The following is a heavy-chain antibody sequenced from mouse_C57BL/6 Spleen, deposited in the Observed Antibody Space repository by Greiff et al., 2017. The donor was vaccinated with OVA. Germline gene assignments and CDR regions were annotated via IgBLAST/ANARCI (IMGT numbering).Heavy chain of an antibody. D-gene: IGHD1-1*01. Sequence: VQRVESDAELVKPGASVKISCKVSGYTFTDHTIHWMKQRPEQGLEWIGYIYPRDGSTKYNEKFKGKATLTADKSSSTAYMQLNSLTSEDSAVYFCARRDYGRYYAMDYWGQGTSVTVSS. CDR1: GYTFTDHT. V-gene: IGHV1-78*01. J-gene: IGHJ4*01. CDR2: IYPRDGST. CDR3: ARRDYGRYYAMDY.